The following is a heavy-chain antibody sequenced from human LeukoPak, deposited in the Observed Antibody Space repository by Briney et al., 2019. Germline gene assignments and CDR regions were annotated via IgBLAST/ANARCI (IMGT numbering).Heavy chain of an antibody. Sequence: ASVTVSYQVSGYTLTELSMHWVRQAPGKGLEWMGGFDPEDGETIYAQKFQGRVTMTEDTSTDTAYMELSSLRSEDTAVYYCARDSPSGSYLASFYYWGQGTLVTVSS. CDR2: FDPEDGET. CDR1: GYTLTELS. J-gene: IGHJ4*02. V-gene: IGHV1-24*01. CDR3: ARDSPSGSYLASFYY. D-gene: IGHD1-26*01.